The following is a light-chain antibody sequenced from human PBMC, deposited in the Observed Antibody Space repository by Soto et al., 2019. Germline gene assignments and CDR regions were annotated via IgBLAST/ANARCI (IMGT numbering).Light chain of an antibody. CDR1: SSDVGAYNY. V-gene: IGLV2-14*01. CDR2: DVT. CDR3: SSYTSSSTVV. Sequence: QSVLTQPASVSGSPGQSITISCTATSSDVGAYNYVSWYQQHPGKAPKLMIYDVTNRPSAVSNRFSGSKSGNTASLTTSGLQAEVVADYYCSSYTSSSTVVFGGGSKLTVL. J-gene: IGLJ2*01.